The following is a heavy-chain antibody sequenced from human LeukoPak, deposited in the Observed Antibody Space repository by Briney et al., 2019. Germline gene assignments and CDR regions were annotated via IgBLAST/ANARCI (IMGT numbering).Heavy chain of an antibody. CDR1: GGSFSSSTYY. Sequence: TETLSLTCTVSGGSFSSSTYYWGWVRQPPGKGLEWIGSIHYSGSTYYNPSLKSRVTISVDTSKNEFSLKLSSVTAADTAVYYCARRAREYCSGGSCFPVNAFDFWGQGTMVTVSS. V-gene: IGHV4-39*01. CDR3: ARRAREYCSGGSCFPVNAFDF. CDR2: IHYSGST. J-gene: IGHJ3*01. D-gene: IGHD2-15*01.